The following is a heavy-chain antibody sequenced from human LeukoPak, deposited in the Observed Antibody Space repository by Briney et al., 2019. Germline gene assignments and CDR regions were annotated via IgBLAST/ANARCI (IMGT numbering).Heavy chain of an antibody. D-gene: IGHD2-15*01. Sequence: SETLSLTCTVSGGSINNYYWNWIRQPAGKGLEWIGHIHTSGNTKYNPSLKSRVTMSVDTSNNQFSLRVSSVTAADTAIYYCVRGGSKAAATFDYWGQGTLVTVFS. CDR3: VRGGSKAAATFDY. CDR1: GGSINNYY. J-gene: IGHJ4*02. V-gene: IGHV4-4*07. CDR2: IHTSGNT.